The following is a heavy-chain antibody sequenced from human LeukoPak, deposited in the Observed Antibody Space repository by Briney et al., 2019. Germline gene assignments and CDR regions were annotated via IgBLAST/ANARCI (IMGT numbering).Heavy chain of an antibody. CDR1: GGSFSGYY. J-gene: IGHJ5*02. Sequence: SETLSLTCAVYGGSFSGYYWSWIRQPPGKGLEWIGYIFYTGNTYYNPSLKSRVTISVDTSKNQFSLKLSSVTAADTAVYYCARDVGTVTDLGRFDPWGQGTLVTVSA. CDR3: ARDVGTVTDLGRFDP. CDR2: IFYTGNT. D-gene: IGHD4-17*01. V-gene: IGHV4-34*09.